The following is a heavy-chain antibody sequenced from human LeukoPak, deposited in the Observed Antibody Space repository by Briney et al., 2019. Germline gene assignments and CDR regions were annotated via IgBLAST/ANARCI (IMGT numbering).Heavy chain of an antibody. J-gene: IGHJ5*02. CDR1: GVTFSRFW. Sequence: GGSLRLSCAASGVTFSRFWMSWVRQAPGKGLQWVANINQDGSEKHYVDSVKGRFTISRDNAENSLYLQMNSLRAEDTAVYYCARLKVVITGWFDPWGQGTLVTVSS. CDR3: ARLKVVITGWFDP. V-gene: IGHV3-7*03. CDR2: INQDGSEK. D-gene: IGHD3-22*01.